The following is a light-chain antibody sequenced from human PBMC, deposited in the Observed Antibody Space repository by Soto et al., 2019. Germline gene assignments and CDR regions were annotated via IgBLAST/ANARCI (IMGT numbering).Light chain of an antibody. J-gene: IGKJ2*01. V-gene: IGKV2-30*01. CDR1: QSLAYSDGNTY. CDR3: MQGTHWPPYT. Sequence: DVVMTQSPLSLPVTLGQPASISCRSSQSLAYSDGNTYLNWFQQRPRQSPRRLIYKDSNRDSGAPPRSXGSGSGTDFTLKISRVEAEDVGVYYCMQGTHWPPYTFGQGTKLEIK. CDR2: KDS.